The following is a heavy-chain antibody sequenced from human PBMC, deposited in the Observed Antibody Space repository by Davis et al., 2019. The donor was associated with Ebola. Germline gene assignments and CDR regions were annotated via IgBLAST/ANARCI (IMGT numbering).Heavy chain of an antibody. D-gene: IGHD6-13*01. CDR2: ISGYSTYI. Sequence: PGGSLRLSCAASGFTFSSHSMNWVRQAPGKGLEGVSFISGYSTYIYYGDAVKGRFTISRDNAKNSLYLQMNRLRAEDTAVYYCARDITSGVSAAAGLADYWGQGTLVTVSS. CDR3: ARDITSGVSAAAGLADY. CDR1: GFTFSSHS. J-gene: IGHJ4*02. V-gene: IGHV3-21*01.